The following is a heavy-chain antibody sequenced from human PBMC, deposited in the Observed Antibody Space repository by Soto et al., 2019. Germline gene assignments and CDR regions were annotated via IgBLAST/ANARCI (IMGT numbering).Heavy chain of an antibody. CDR2: VYNSGST. V-gene: IGHV4-61*01. J-gene: IGHJ4*02. D-gene: IGHD6-13*01. Sequence: SETLSLTCTVSGASVSSASYYWSWIRQPPGKGLEWIGYVYNSGSTNYNPSLKSRVTISEDTSKSQFSLKVNSMTAADTAVYYCARYRREAVAGYTLDNWGQGILVTVSS. CDR3: ARYRREAVAGYTLDN. CDR1: GASVSSASYY.